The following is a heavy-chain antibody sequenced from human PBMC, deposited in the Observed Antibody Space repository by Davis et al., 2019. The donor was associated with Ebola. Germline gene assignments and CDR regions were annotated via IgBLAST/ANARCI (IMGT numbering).Heavy chain of an antibody. CDR2: INGGNGNT. D-gene: IGHD2-15*01. J-gene: IGHJ5*02. CDR1: RYTFPTYA. V-gene: IGHV1-3*01. Sequence: ASVKVSCKASRYTFPTYAIHWVRQAPPQRREWMGWINGGNGNTASSQNFQGRLNITRETPATTAYMELSSLRSEDTAIYYCARRYCSGISCNSWQYNYFDPWGQGTLVTASP. CDR3: ARRYCSGISCNSWQYNYFDP.